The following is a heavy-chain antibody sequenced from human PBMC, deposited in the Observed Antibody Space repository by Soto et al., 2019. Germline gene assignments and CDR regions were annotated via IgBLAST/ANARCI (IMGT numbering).Heavy chain of an antibody. CDR2: IYSGCST. J-gene: IGHJ4*02. Sequence: PGGSLRLSCAASGFTVSSNYMSWVRQAPGKGLEWVSVIYSGCSTYYADSVKGRFTISRDNSKNTLYLQMNSLRAEDTAVYYCARDGQAYYDSSGYPRGGFDYGGQGTLVTVS. D-gene: IGHD3-22*01. V-gene: IGHV3-53*01. CDR1: GFTVSSNY. CDR3: ARDGQAYYDSSGYPRGGFDY.